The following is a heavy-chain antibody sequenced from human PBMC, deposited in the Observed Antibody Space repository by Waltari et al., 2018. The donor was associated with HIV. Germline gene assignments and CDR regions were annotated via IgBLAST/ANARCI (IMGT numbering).Heavy chain of an antibody. CDR1: GGSISSYY. D-gene: IGHD3-22*01. CDR2: IYTSGST. J-gene: IGHJ6*02. CDR3: AREGYTYYYDSSGYSPWYYYGMDV. V-gene: IGHV4-4*07. Sequence: QVQLQESGPGLVKPSETLSLTCTVPGGSISSYYWSWIRQPAGKGLEGHGRIYTSGSTNYNPSLKSRVTMSVDTSKNQFSLKLSSVTAADTAVYYCAREGYTYYYDSSGYSPWYYYGMDVWGQGTTVTVSS.